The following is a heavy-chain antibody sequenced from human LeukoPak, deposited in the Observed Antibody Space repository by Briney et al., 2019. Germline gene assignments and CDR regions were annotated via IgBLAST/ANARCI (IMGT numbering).Heavy chain of an antibody. Sequence: SQTLSLTCAISGDSVSSNSATWNWIRQSPSGGLEWLGRTYYRSKWHNDYAASVKGRITINSDTSKNQFSLEVNSVTPEDTAVYYCSRVQTQSGWFDPWGQGTLVTVSS. D-gene: IGHD4-23*01. CDR1: GDSVSSNSAT. CDR2: TYYRSKWHN. J-gene: IGHJ5*02. V-gene: IGHV6-1*01. CDR3: SRVQTQSGWFDP.